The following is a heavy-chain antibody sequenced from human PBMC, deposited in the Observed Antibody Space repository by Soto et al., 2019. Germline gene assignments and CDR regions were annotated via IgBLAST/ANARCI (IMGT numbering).Heavy chain of an antibody. Sequence: EVQLLESGGGLVQPVGSLRLSCAASGFTFSSYAMSWVRQAPGKGLEWVSAISGSGGSTYYADSVKGRFTISRDNSKNTLYLQMNSLRAEDTAVYYCAKILTGPVGSDYWGQGTLVTVSS. CDR1: GFTFSSYA. J-gene: IGHJ4*02. CDR2: ISGSGGST. V-gene: IGHV3-23*01. CDR3: AKILTGPVGSDY. D-gene: IGHD1-1*01.